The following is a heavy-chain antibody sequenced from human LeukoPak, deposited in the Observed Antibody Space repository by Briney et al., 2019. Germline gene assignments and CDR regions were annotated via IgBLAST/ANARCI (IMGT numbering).Heavy chain of an antibody. V-gene: IGHV7-4-1*02. CDR3: ARDGLEQWLVPGNWFDP. D-gene: IGHD6-19*01. CDR1: GYTFTSYA. Sequence: ASVKVSCKASGYTFTSYAMNWVRQAPGQGLEWMGWINTNTGNPTYAQGFTGRFVFSLDTSVSTAYLQISSLKAEDTAVYYCARDGLEQWLVPGNWFDPWGQGTLVTVSS. CDR2: INTNTGNP. J-gene: IGHJ5*02.